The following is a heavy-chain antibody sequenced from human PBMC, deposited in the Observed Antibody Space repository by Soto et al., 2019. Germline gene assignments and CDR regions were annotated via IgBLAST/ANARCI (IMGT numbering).Heavy chain of an antibody. CDR2: INAGNGNT. CDR1: GYTFTSYA. Sequence: VASVKVSCKASGYTFTSYAMHWVRQAPGQRLEWMGWINAGNGNTKYSQKFQGRVTITRDTSASTAYMELSSLRSEDTAVYYCARARMTYCGGDCYSVNWFDPWGQGTLVTVSS. J-gene: IGHJ5*02. V-gene: IGHV1-3*01. D-gene: IGHD2-21*02. CDR3: ARARMTYCGGDCYSVNWFDP.